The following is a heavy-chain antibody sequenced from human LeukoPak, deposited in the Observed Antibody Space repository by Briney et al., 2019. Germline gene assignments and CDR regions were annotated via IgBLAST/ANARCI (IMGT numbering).Heavy chain of an antibody. D-gene: IGHD3-22*01. CDR1: GFTFSSYS. CDR2: ISSSSSYI. J-gene: IGHJ4*02. CDR3: TTWGFTYYYDSGFDY. Sequence: GGSLRLSCAASGFTFSSYSMNWVRQAPGKGLEWVSSISSSSSYIYYADSVKGRFTISRDNAQNSLYLQMNSLKTEDTAVYYCTTWGFTYYYDSGFDYWGQGTLVTVSS. V-gene: IGHV3-21*03.